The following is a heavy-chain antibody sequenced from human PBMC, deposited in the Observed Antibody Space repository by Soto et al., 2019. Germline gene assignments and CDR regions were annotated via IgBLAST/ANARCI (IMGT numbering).Heavy chain of an antibody. CDR2: LYHIGST. Sequence: PSETLSLTCAVSGYSISSGNYWAWIRQPPGRGLEWIGSLYHIGSTHYNTSLKSRVTISVDTSKNHFSLELSSLTAADTAIYYCRSSTSCYDESCVDVWGQGTMVTVS. CDR1: GYSISSGNY. D-gene: IGHD2-2*01. J-gene: IGHJ6*02. V-gene: IGHV4-38-2*01. CDR3: RSSTSCYDESCVDV.